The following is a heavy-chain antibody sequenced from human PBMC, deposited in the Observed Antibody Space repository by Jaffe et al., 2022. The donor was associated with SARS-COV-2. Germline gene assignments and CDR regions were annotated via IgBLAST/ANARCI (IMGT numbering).Heavy chain of an antibody. Sequence: EVQVVESGGGLVQPGGSLRLSCAASGFTFSSYGMSWVRQAPGKGLEWVSGISGDGVTRYADSVKGRFTISRDNSQNTLYLEMNSLRAEDTAVYYCAKVGSIWLFDYWGQGTLVTVSS. J-gene: IGHJ4*02. CDR2: ISGDGVT. CDR3: AKVGSIWLFDY. D-gene: IGHD6-13*01. CDR1: GFTFSSYG. V-gene: IGHV3-23*04.